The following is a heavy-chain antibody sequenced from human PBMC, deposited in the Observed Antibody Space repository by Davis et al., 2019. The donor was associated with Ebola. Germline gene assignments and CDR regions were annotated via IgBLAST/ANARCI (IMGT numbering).Heavy chain of an antibody. CDR1: GGSFSGYY. D-gene: IGHD2-15*01. CDR2: INHSGST. V-gene: IGHV4-34*01. Sequence: MPGGSLRLSCAVYGGSFSGYYWSWIRQPPGKGLEWIGEINHSGSTNYNPSLKSRVTISVDTSKNQFSLKLSSVTAAETAVYYCARSDTYCNSGRCYSYPFDSWGQGTPVTVSS. CDR3: ARSDTYCNSGRCYSYPFDS. J-gene: IGHJ5*01.